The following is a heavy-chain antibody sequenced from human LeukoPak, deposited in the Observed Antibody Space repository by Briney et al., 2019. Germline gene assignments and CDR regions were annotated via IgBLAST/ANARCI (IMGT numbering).Heavy chain of an antibody. CDR1: GFTFSTSG. CDR2: LLYDGSNK. V-gene: IGHV3-30*02. Sequence: GGSLRLSCAASGFTFSTSGMHWVRQAPGKGLEWVTFLLYDGSNKYYADSVKGRFTISRDNSKNTLYLQMNRLRPEDTAVYYCVKGLVNMYRGLKGLFDYWGQGTLVTVSS. CDR3: VKGLVNMYRGLKGLFDY. J-gene: IGHJ4*02. D-gene: IGHD3-10*01.